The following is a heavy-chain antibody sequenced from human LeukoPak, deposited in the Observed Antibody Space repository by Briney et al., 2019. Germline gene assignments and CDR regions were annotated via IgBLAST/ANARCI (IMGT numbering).Heavy chain of an antibody. V-gene: IGHV1-18*01. J-gene: IGHJ4*02. CDR1: GYTFNSHD. D-gene: IGHD1-26*01. Sequence: ASVTVSCKASGYTFNSHDFTWVRQAPGQGLEWVGWISGHNGNTNYAQKLQGRVTMTTDTFTSTAYMELRSLRSDDTAVYYCVRGGSHSGYDYWGQGTLVTVSS. CDR2: ISGHNGNT. CDR3: VRGGSHSGYDY.